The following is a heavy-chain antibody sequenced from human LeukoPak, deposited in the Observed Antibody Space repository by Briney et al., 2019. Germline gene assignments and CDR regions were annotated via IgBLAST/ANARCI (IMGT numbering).Heavy chain of an antibody. CDR3: ATYYYDSGGFHFHH. J-gene: IGHJ1*01. CDR2: ISSNGGRT. Sequence: GGSLRLSCAASGFTFRSYGMHWVCQAPGKGLEYVSAISSNGGRTYYANSVKGRFTISRDNSRNTLYLQMGSLRAEDMAVYYCATYYYDSGGFHFHHWGQGTLVTVSS. V-gene: IGHV3-64*01. D-gene: IGHD3-22*01. CDR1: GFTFRSYG.